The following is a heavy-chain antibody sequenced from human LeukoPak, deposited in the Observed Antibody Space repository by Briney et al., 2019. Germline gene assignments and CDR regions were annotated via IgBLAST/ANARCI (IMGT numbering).Heavy chain of an antibody. CDR2: IIPIFGTA. CDR3: ARDNYAGASWFDP. D-gene: IGHD1-7*01. CDR1: GGTFSSYA. J-gene: IGHJ5*02. V-gene: IGHV1-69*05. Sequence: ASVKVSCKASGGTFSSYAISWVRQAPGQGLEWMGGIIPIFGTANYAQKFQGRVTITTDESTSTAYMELSSLRSEDTAVYYCARDNYAGASWFDPWGQGTLVTVSS.